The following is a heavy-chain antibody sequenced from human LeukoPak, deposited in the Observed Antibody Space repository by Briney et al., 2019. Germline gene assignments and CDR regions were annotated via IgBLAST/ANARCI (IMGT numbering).Heavy chain of an antibody. CDR1: GGSISSSSYY. CDR3: ARFTPQGYGWGGYNRFDP. J-gene: IGHJ5*02. CDR2: IYYSGST. Sequence: SSESLSLTCTVSGGSISSSSYYWGWIRQPPGEGLEWIGSIYYSGSTYYNPSLKSRVTISVDTSKNQFSLNLTSVTAADTAVYYCARFTPQGYGWGGYNRFDPWGQGNLVTVSS. V-gene: IGHV4-39*07. D-gene: IGHD3-16*01.